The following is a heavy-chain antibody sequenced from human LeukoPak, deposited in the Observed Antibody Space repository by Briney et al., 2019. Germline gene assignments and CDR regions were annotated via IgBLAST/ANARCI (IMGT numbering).Heavy chain of an antibody. CDR2: ISSSGDTT. V-gene: IGHV3-23*01. CDR3: AKGDYGDYKLIDY. J-gene: IGHJ4*02. D-gene: IGHD4-17*01. Sequence: GGSLRLSCAASGFTFGSYAISWVRQAPGKGLEWVSAISSSGDTTLYVDSVKGRFAISRDNPKNTLYLQMSGLRPEDTAIYYCAKGDYGDYKLIDYWGQGTLVTVSS. CDR1: GFTFGSYA.